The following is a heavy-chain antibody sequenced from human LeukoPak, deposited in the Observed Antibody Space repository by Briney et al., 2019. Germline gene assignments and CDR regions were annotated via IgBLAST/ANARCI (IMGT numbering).Heavy chain of an antibody. CDR3: ARAPSEIGGYYPEYFRH. D-gene: IGHD3-22*01. Sequence: GGSLRLSCAASGFTFSSYWMHWVRQAPGKGLVWVSRIKSDGSTNYADSVKGRFTISRDNAKNTVSLQMNSLRAEDTGVYYCARAPSEIGGYYPEYFRHRGKGTLVTVSS. CDR1: GFTFSSYW. J-gene: IGHJ1*01. V-gene: IGHV3-74*01. CDR2: IKSDGST.